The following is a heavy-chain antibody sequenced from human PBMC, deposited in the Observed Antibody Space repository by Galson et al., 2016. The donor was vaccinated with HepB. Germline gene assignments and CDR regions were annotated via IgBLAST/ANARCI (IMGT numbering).Heavy chain of an antibody. CDR2: IHYSGGT. CDR1: GGSISTSDRY. D-gene: IGHD6-19*01. Sequence: ETLSLTCTVSGGSISTSDRYWGWIRQPPGKGLEWIGSIHYSGGTYYNASLKSRVTISIDTSKNQFSLNLRSVTAADTAGYYCAREGSSGWPFDYWGQGTLVTVAS. V-gene: IGHV4-39*07. CDR3: AREGSSGWPFDY. J-gene: IGHJ4*02.